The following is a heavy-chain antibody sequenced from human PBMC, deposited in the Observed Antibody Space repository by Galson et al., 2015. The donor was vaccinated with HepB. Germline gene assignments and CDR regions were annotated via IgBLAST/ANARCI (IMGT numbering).Heavy chain of an antibody. Sequence: SLRLSCAASGFTFSSYGMHWVRQAPGKGLEWVAVISYDGSNKYYADSVKGRFTISRDNSKNTLYLQMNSLRAEDTAVYYCAKDGDIVVVPAAMGDAFDIWGQGTMVTVSS. J-gene: IGHJ3*02. CDR1: GFTFSSYG. V-gene: IGHV3-30*18. CDR2: ISYDGSNK. CDR3: AKDGDIVVVPAAMGDAFDI. D-gene: IGHD2-2*01.